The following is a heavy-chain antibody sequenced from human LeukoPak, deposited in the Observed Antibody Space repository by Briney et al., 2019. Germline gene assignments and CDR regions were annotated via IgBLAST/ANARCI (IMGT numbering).Heavy chain of an antibody. V-gene: IGHV4-34*01. Sequence: PSETLSLTCAVYGGSFSGYYWSWIRQPPGKGLEWIGEINHSGSTNYNPSLKSRVTISVDTSKNQFSLKLSSVTAADTAVYYCARHAGSGLDPWGQGTLVTVSS. CDR3: ARHAGSGLDP. CDR2: INHSGST. J-gene: IGHJ5*02. CDR1: GGSFSGYY. D-gene: IGHD6-25*01.